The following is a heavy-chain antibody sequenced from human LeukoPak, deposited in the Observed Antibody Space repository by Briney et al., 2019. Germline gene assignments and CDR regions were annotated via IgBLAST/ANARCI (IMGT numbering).Heavy chain of an antibody. CDR3: ARDGISFRAVRGVIPHRNMDV. Sequence: ASVKVSCKASGYTFTGYYMHWVRQAPGQGLEWMGWINPNSGGTNYAQKFQGRVTMTRDTSISTAYMELSRLRSDDTAVYCCARDGISFRAVRGVIPHRNMDVWGKGTTVTISS. D-gene: IGHD3-10*01. J-gene: IGHJ6*03. V-gene: IGHV1-2*02. CDR2: INPNSGGT. CDR1: GYTFTGYY.